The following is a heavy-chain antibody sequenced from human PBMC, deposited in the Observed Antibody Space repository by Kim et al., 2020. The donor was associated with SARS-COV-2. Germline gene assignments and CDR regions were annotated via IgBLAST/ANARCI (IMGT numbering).Heavy chain of an antibody. V-gene: IGHV3-73*01. CDR2: IRSEASSYAT. D-gene: IGHD3-10*01. J-gene: IGHJ6*02. CDR1: GFTFSGSA. CDR3: IRQGFGVDYQYYYGMDV. Sequence: GGSLRLSCAASGFTFSGSAMHWVRQASGKGLEWVGRIRSEASSYATTYAASVKGRFTISRDDSKNTAYLQMNSLKTEDTAVYYCIRQGFGVDYQYYYGMDVWGQGTTVTVSS.